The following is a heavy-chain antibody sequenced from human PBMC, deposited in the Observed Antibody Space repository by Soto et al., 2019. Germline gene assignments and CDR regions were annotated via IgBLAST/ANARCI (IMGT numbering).Heavy chain of an antibody. V-gene: IGHV4-61*01. D-gene: IGHD6-19*01. CDR1: GAAISSGCYF. CDR2: IYYSGGT. J-gene: IGHJ5*02. CDR3: TREQSDDNYLDP. Sequence: SETLSLTCTVSGAAISSGCYFYTWVRQPPGKGLEWLGYIYYSGGTNYNPSLKSRVTISLHKSKSQFSLRLISVTAADTAVYYCTREQSDDNYLDPWGQGTLVTVSS.